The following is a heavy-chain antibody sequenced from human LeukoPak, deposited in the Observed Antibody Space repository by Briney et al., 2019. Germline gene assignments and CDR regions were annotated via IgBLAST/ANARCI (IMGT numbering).Heavy chain of an antibody. CDR1: GGSLSDHD. D-gene: IGHD3-22*01. J-gene: IGHJ3*01. Sequence: SETLSLTCAVLGGSLSDHDWSWIRQPPGKGLEWIGEINHRGATNYNPSLKSRVTLSLDTSKNQFSLKLSSVTAADTAVYYCARYKGYDSSGYPADAFDVWGQGTMVTVSS. CDR3: ARYKGYDSSGYPADAFDV. CDR2: INHRGAT. V-gene: IGHV4-34*01.